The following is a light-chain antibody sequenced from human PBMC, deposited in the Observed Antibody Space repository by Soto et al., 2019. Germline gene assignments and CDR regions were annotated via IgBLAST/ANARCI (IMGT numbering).Light chain of an antibody. CDR1: QSVSSY. V-gene: IGKV3-11*01. CDR3: QHRNNRPFS. CDR2: GAS. Sequence: EIVLTQSPATLSLSPVERATLSCRASQSVSSYLAWYQQKPGQAPRLLSYGASSRATGIPDRFSGSGSGTDFTLTISSLEPEDVAVYDGQHRNNRPFSFGPGTKVDIK. J-gene: IGKJ3*01.